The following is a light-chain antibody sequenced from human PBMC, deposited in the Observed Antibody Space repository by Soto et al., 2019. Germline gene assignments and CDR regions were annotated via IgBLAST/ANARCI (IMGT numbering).Light chain of an antibody. CDR3: QVWASTAEFFV. CDR1: NIGSKT. Sequence: SYELTQPPSMSVAPGQTARITCGGNNIGSKTVHWYQQKAGQAPVLVVYDDSDRPSGIPERFSGSNSGNTATLTISRVDAGDEADYYCQVWASTAEFFVFGSGTKVTVL. V-gene: IGLV3-21*02. CDR2: DDS. J-gene: IGLJ1*01.